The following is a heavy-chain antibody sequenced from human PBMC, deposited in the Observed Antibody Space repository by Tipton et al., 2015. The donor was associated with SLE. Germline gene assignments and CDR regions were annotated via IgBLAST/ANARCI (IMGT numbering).Heavy chain of an antibody. CDR1: GGSMTDSHDF. J-gene: IGHJ4*02. V-gene: IGHV4-39*07. Sequence: TLSLTCTVSGGSMTDSHDFWGWIRQPPGKALQWIGTMFYGDSGSAYYYPSLKSRVTISLETSKNQFSLKLHSVTAADTAVYFCARHRELAYFDLWVQGTLVTVSS. D-gene: IGHD3-9*01. CDR2: MFYGDSGSA. CDR3: ARHRELAYFDL.